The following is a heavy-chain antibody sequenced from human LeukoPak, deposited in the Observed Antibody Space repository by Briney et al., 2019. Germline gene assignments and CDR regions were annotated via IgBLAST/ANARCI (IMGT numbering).Heavy chain of an antibody. V-gene: IGHV3-30*04. Sequence: GGSLRPSCAASGFTFSSYAMHWVRQAPGKGLEWVAVISYDGSNKYYADSVKGRFTISRDNSKNTLYLQMNSLRAEDTAVYYCAGDGCSGGSCSWFDYWGQGTLVTVSS. D-gene: IGHD2-15*01. J-gene: IGHJ5*01. CDR2: ISYDGSNK. CDR1: GFTFSSYA. CDR3: AGDGCSGGSCSWFDY.